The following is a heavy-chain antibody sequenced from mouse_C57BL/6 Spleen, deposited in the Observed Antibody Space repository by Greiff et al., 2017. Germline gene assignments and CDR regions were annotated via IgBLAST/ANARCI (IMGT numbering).Heavy chain of an antibody. D-gene: IGHD2-4*01. Sequence: QVQLKQPGAELVMPGASVKLSCKASGYTFTSYWMHWVKQRPGQGLEWIGEIDPSDSYTNYNQKFKGKSTLTVDKSSSTAYMQLSSLTSEDSAVYYCARAGGLRVDYWGQGTTLTVSS. CDR3: ARAGGLRVDY. CDR1: GYTFTSYW. V-gene: IGHV1-69*01. J-gene: IGHJ2*01. CDR2: IDPSDSYT.